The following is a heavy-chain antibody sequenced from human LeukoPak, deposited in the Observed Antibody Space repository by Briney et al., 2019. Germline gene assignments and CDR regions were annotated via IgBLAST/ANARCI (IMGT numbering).Heavy chain of an antibody. V-gene: IGHV3-23*01. CDR1: GFTFSNYA. D-gene: IGHD5-12*01. CDR2: ISGSGGST. J-gene: IGHJ6*03. CDR3: AKGIVATISYYYYMDV. Sequence: GGSLRLSCAASGFTFSNYAMSWVRQGPGEGLEWVLGISGSGGSTYYADSVKGRFTISRDNSKNTLYLQMNNLRAEDTAVYYCAKGIVATISYYYYMDVWGKGTTVTVSS.